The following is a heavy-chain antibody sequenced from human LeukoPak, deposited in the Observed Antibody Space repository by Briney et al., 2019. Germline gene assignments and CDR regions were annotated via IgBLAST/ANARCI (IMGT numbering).Heavy chain of an antibody. J-gene: IGHJ6*02. CDR3: VRHNHMDV. V-gene: IGHV1-46*01. CDR1: GYTFTTYS. Sequence: ASVKVSCKASGYTFTTYSMHWVRQAPGQGLEWMAIINLSGGSTDYTQKFQGRVTVTRDTSTSTVYMELSSLRSEDTAVYYCVRHNHMDVWGQGTTVTVSS. CDR2: INLSGGST.